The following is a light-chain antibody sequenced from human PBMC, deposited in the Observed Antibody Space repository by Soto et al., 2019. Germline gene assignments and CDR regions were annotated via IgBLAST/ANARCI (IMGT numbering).Light chain of an antibody. Sequence: SYELTQSPSVSVAPGQTASITCGGNNIGTKSVHWYQQKPGQAPVLVVFDDIDRPSGISERFSGSNSGNTATLTISRVEAGDEADYYCQVWDSNSNHYVFGTGTKLTVL. V-gene: IGLV3-21*02. J-gene: IGLJ1*01. CDR3: QVWDSNSNHYV. CDR2: DDI. CDR1: NIGTKS.